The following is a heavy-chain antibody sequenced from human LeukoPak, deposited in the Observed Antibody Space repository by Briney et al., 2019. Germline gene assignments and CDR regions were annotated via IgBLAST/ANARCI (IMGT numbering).Heavy chain of an antibody. D-gene: IGHD3-10*01. J-gene: IGHJ4*02. Sequence: GGSLRLSCAASGFTFSNAWMSWVRQAPGKGLGWVGRIKSKTDGGTTDYADSVKGRFTISRDNSKNTLYLQMNSLTTEDTAVYYCAKGPVVRGVTVILKTGEKGALDHWGQGALVTVSS. CDR1: GFTFSNAW. V-gene: IGHV3-15*01. CDR3: AKGPVVRGVTVILKTGEKGALDH. CDR2: IKSKTDGGTT.